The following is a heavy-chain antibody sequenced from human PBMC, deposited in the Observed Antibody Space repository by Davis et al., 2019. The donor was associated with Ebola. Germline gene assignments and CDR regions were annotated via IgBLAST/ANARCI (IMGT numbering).Heavy chain of an antibody. J-gene: IGHJ4*02. CDR3: ARVSSPRGYSYGRFDY. D-gene: IGHD5-18*01. CDR1: GGTFSSYA. CDR2: IIPIFGTA. Sequence: SVKVSCKASGGTFSSYAISWVRQAPGQGLEWMGGIIPIFGTANYAQKFQGRVTITADESTSTAYMELSSLRSEDTAVYYCARVSSPRGYSYGRFDYWGQGTLVTVSS. V-gene: IGHV1-69*13.